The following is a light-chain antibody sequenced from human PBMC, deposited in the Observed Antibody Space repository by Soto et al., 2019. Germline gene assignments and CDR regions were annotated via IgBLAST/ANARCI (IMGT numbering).Light chain of an antibody. Sequence: QSVLTQPPSASGSPGQSVTISCTGTKSDIGVYDFVSWYQHHPGKAPRLIIYEVVQRPSGVPDRFSGSKSGNTASLTVSGLQAADEADYFCKSSAGSNTYVLGSGTKVTV. CDR1: KSDIGVYDF. J-gene: IGLJ1*01. CDR3: KSSAGSNTYV. CDR2: EVV. V-gene: IGLV2-8*01.